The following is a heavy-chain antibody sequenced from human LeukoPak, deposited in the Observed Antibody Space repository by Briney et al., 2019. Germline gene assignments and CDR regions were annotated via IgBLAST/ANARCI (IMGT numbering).Heavy chain of an antibody. CDR1: GASISNYY. CDR2: IHSSGGS. V-gene: IGHV4-4*09. J-gene: IGHJ4*02. CDR3: VRLGSYHDF. Sequence: PSETLSLTCTVSGASISNYYWSWIRQTPEKGLEWMGHIHSSGGSSYYPSLKSRLTLSIDTSRNQLSLKLPSVTAADTAVYFCVRLGSYHDFWGQGALVTVSS. D-gene: IGHD1-26*01.